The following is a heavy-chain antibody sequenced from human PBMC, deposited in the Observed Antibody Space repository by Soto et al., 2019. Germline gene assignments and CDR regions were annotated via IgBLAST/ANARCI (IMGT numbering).Heavy chain of an antibody. D-gene: IGHD2-15*01. V-gene: IGHV3-30-3*01. CDR2: ISYDGSNK. J-gene: IGHJ4*02. CDR3: ARPPHVVVVAGSPTERDY. CDR1: GFTFSSYA. Sequence: QVQLVESGGGVVQPGRSLRLSCAASGFTFSSYAMHWVRQAPGKGLEWVAVISYDGSNKYYADSVKGRFTISRDNSKNTLYLQMNSLRAEDTAVYYCARPPHVVVVAGSPTERDYWGQGTLVTVSS.